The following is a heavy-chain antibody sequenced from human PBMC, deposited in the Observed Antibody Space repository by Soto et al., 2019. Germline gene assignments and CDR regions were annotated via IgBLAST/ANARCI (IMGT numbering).Heavy chain of an antibody. J-gene: IGHJ3*02. D-gene: IGHD5-12*01. Sequence: PGGSLRLSCAASGFTFSSYAMSWVRQAPGKGLEWVSAISISGSGGSTYYADSVKGRFTISRDNSKNTLYLQMNSLRAEDTAVYYCAKDLKEDGYNYLGAFDIWGQGTMVTVSS. V-gene: IGHV3-23*01. CDR3: AKDLKEDGYNYLGAFDI. CDR1: GFTFSSYA. CDR2: ISISGSGGST.